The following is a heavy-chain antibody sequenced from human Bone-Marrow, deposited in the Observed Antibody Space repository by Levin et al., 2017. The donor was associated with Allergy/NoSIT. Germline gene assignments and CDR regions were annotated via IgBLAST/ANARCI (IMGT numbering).Heavy chain of an antibody. CDR3: ASGPYGSGSYQTHPPYYYDLDV. J-gene: IGHJ6*03. D-gene: IGHD3-10*01. V-gene: IGHV4-31*03. CDR1: GGSISSGTYY. Sequence: SETLSLTCTVSGGSISSGTYYWSWIRQHPGTGLEWIGYIYYSGNTYYNPSLKSRVAISVDTSKNQFSLKVTSLTAADTAVYYCASGPYGSGSYQTHPPYYYDLDVWGKGTTVTVSS. CDR2: IYYSGNT.